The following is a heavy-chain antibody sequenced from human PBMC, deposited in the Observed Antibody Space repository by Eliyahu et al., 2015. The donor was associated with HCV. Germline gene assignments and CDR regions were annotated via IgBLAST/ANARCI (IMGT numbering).Heavy chain of an antibody. CDR1: GFTFSSYC. V-gene: IGHV3-21*01. CDR2: ISSSSSYI. D-gene: IGHD2-15*01. Sequence: EVQLVESGGGLVKPGGSLRLSCXPSGFTFSSYCMNWVRQAPGKGLEWVSSISSSSSYIYYADSVKGRFTISRDNAKNSLYLQMNSLRAEDTAVYYCARDRPPRWAASEAEYFQHWGQGTLVTVSS. CDR3: ARDRPPRWAASEAEYFQH. J-gene: IGHJ1*01.